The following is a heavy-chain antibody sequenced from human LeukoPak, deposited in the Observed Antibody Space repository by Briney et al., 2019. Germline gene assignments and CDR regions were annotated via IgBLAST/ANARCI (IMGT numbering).Heavy chain of an antibody. CDR3: ARTSSGSYYGY. J-gene: IGHJ4*02. D-gene: IGHD1-26*01. CDR1: GFTFSTYA. Sequence: GGSLRLSCAVPGFTFSTYAMSWVRQAPGKGLDWVSGISGSGARTYYADSVKGRFTISRDNSKNTLYLQMNSLRAEDTAVYYCARTSSGSYYGYWGQGTLVTVSS. CDR2: ISGSGART. V-gene: IGHV3-23*01.